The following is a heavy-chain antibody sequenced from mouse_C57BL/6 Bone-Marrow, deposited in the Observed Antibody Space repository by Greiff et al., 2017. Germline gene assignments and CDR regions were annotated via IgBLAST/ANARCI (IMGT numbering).Heavy chain of an antibody. Sequence: EVQRVESGAELVKPGASVKLSCTASGFNIKDYYMHWVKQRTEQGLEWIGRIDPEDGETKYAPKFQGKATITADTSSNTAYLQLSSLTSEDTAVYYCAIPPTMITRFDYWGQGTTHTVSS. V-gene: IGHV14-2*01. CDR1: GFNIKDYY. CDR2: IDPEDGET. CDR3: AIPPTMITRFDY. J-gene: IGHJ2*01. D-gene: IGHD2-4*01.